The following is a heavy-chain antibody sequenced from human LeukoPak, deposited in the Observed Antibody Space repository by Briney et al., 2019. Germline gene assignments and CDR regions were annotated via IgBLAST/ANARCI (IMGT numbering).Heavy chain of an antibody. D-gene: IGHD3-10*01. CDR1: GGSISSYY. V-gene: IGHV4-59*01. J-gene: IGHJ5*02. Sequence: SETLSLTCTVSGGSISSYYWSWIRQPPGKGLEWIGYIYYSGSTNYNPSLKSRVTISVDTSKNQFSLKLSSVTAADTAVYYCARSKRSGSYSYWFDPWGQGTLVTVSS. CDR2: IYYSGST. CDR3: ARSKRSGSYSYWFDP.